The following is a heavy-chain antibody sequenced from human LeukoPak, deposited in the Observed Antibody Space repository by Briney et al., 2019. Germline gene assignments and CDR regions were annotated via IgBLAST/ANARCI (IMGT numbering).Heavy chain of an antibody. CDR1: GYSISSGYY. CDR3: AKDRTSIAAAAVEYY. J-gene: IGHJ4*02. V-gene: IGHV4-38-2*02. Sequence: SETLSLTCAVSGYSISSGYYWGWIRQPPGKGLEWIGRIYHSGSTYYNPSLKSRVTISVDTSKNQFSLKLSSVTAADTAVYYCAKDRTSIAAAAVEYYWGQGTLVTVSS. D-gene: IGHD6-13*01. CDR2: IYHSGST.